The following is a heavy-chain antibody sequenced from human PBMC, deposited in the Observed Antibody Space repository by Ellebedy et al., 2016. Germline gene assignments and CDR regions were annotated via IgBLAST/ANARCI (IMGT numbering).Heavy chain of an antibody. Sequence: GESLKISXAASGFPFSTYWMTWVRQAPGKGLEWVANIKQDGSAKNYVDSVQGRFTISRDNAKNSLYLQMNSLRAEDTAMYYCAREVMITFGGVGGTYYYYYGMDVWGQGTTVTVSS. CDR2: IKQDGSAK. CDR3: AREVMITFGGVGGTYYYYYGMDV. J-gene: IGHJ6*02. D-gene: IGHD3-16*01. V-gene: IGHV3-7*01. CDR1: GFPFSTYW.